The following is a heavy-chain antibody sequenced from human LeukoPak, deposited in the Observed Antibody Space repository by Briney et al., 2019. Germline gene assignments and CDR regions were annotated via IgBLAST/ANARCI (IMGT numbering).Heavy chain of an antibody. CDR3: ARGDYFDY. V-gene: IGHV4-4*07. CDR1: GGSLSNFY. Sequence: SETLSLTCTVSGGSLSNFYWNWIRQPAGKGLEWIGRIYTSGDTDYNPSLKSRVTMSIDTSKNQFSLKLSSVTAADTAVYYCARGDYFDYWGQGTLVTVSS. J-gene: IGHJ4*02. CDR2: IYTSGDT.